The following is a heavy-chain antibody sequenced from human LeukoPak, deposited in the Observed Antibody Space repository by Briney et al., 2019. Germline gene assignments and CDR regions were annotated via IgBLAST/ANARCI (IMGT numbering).Heavy chain of an antibody. CDR1: GYTFTGYY. J-gene: IGHJ6*03. CDR2: INPNSGGT. Sequence: ASVKVSCKASGYTFTGYYMHWVRQAPGQGLEWMGWINPNSGGTNYAQKFQGRVTMTRDTSISTAYMELSRLRSDDTAVYYCARADYYGSGSYGYYYYYYMDVWGKGTTVTVSS. CDR3: ARADYYGSGSYGYYYYYYMDV. D-gene: IGHD3-10*01. V-gene: IGHV1-2*02.